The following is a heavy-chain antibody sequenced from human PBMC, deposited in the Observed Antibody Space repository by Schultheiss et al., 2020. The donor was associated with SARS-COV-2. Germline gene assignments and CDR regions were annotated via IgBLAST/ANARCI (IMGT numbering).Heavy chain of an antibody. Sequence: SVKVSCKASGGTFSSYAISWVRQAPGQGLEWMGGIIPIFGTANYAQKFQGRVTMTTDTSTSTAYMELSSLRSEDTAVYYCARFYGDYVDYWGQGTLVTVSS. CDR1: GGTFSSYA. CDR3: ARFYGDYVDY. D-gene: IGHD4-17*01. J-gene: IGHJ4*02. CDR2: IIPIFGTA. V-gene: IGHV1-69*05.